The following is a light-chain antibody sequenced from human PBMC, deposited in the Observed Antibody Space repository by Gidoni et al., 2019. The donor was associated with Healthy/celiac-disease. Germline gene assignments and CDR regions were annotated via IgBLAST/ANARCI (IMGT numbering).Light chain of an antibody. CDR3: QQYYSYPPYT. CDR1: QGISSY. Sequence: IRMTQSPSSFSASTGERVTIPCRASQGISSYLAWYQQKPGKAPKLLIYAASTLQGGVPSRVSGSGSGTDFTLTISCLQSADFATYYYQQYYSYPPYTFGQGTKLEIK. V-gene: IGKV1-8*01. CDR2: AAS. J-gene: IGKJ2*01.